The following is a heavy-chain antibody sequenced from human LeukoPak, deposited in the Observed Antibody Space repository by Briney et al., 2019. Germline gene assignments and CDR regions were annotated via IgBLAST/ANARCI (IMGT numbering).Heavy chain of an antibody. CDR3: AKDMGDSSGWLYYYYGMDV. D-gene: IGHD6-19*01. J-gene: IGHJ6*02. CDR2: ISWNSGSI. Sequence: GGSLRLSCAASGFTFDDYAMHWVRQAPGKGLEWVSGISWNSGSIGYADSVKGRFTISRDNAKNSLYLQMNSLRAEDTALYYCAKDMGDSSGWLYYYYGMDVWGQGTTVTVSS. CDR1: GFTFDDYA. V-gene: IGHV3-9*01.